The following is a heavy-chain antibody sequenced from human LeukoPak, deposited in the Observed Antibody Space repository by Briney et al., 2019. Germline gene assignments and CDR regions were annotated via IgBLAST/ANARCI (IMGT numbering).Heavy chain of an antibody. CDR2: IRGDGSMT. CDR3: ARENLAAAADY. CDR1: EFTFSAYW. V-gene: IGHV3-74*01. J-gene: IGHJ4*02. Sequence: GGSLRLSCAASEFTFSAYWMHWVRQAPGKGLVCVSRIRGDGSMTNYADSVKGRFTISRDNAKNTLYLQMNSLRLEDTAVYYCARENLAAAADYWGQGTVVTVSS. D-gene: IGHD6-25*01.